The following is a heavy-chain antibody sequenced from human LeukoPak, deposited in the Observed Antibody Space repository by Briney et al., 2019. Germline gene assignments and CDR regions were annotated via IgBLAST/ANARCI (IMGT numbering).Heavy chain of an antibody. CDR1: GFTFSSYS. Sequence: PGGSLRLSCAASGFTFSSYSMNWVRQAPGKGLEWVSSISSSSSYIYYADSVKGRFTISRDNANNSLYLQMNNLRAEDTAVYYCAKEPLAVTNWFDPWGQGTLVTVSS. V-gene: IGHV3-21*01. D-gene: IGHD4-11*01. J-gene: IGHJ5*02. CDR3: AKEPLAVTNWFDP. CDR2: ISSSSSYI.